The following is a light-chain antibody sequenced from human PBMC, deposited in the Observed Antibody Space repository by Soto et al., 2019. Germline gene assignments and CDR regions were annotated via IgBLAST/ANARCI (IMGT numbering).Light chain of an antibody. CDR3: QQYNTDSPWT. CDR1: QGINNY. CDR2: GAS. V-gene: IGKV1-17*03. Sequence: DIQMTQSPSAMSASVGDRVTITCRASQGINNYLAWFQQRPGKVPQRLIYGASSLQSGVPSTFSGSGSGTEFTLTISNLHLEDFATYYCQQYNTDSPWTFGQGTKVDIK. J-gene: IGKJ1*01.